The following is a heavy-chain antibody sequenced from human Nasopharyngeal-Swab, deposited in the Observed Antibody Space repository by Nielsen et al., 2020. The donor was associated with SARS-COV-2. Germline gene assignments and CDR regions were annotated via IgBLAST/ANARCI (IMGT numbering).Heavy chain of an antibody. V-gene: IGHV3-7*01. Sequence: GESLKISCVVSGFTFSDYWLSWVRQAPGKGLEWVAHIGQDGSEKYYVDSVKGRFIISRDNPKNSLYLQMNSLRAEDTAVFYCVRLSIATAGVDYWGQGTLVTVSS. D-gene: IGHD6-13*01. CDR2: IGQDGSEK. CDR1: GFTFSDYW. CDR3: VRLSIATAGVDY. J-gene: IGHJ4*02.